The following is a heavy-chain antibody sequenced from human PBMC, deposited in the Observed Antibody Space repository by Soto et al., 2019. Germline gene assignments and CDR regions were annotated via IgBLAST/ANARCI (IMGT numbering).Heavy chain of an antibody. CDR1: GGSFSKYG. D-gene: IGHD3-10*01. Sequence: QVQMVQSGAAVKMPGSSVRVSCKASGGSFSKYGISWVRQAPGQGLEWMGGIIPMFGIGDYAEKFLGRVTLTTDESASTSHMELSSLRSEDTAVYFCARGSRDHYFYAMDVWGQGTTVTGSS. CDR3: ARGSRDHYFYAMDV. V-gene: IGHV1-69*01. CDR2: IIPMFGIG. J-gene: IGHJ6*02.